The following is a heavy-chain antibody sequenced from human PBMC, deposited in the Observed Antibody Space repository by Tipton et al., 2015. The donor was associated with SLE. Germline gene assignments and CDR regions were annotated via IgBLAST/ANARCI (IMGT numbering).Heavy chain of an antibody. CDR1: GGSISSYY. Sequence: TLSLTCTVSGGSISSYYWSWIRQPAGKGLEWIGYIYTSGSTNYNPSLTSRVTISVDTSKNQFSLKLSSVTAADTAVYYCARVWGYLSLNYYYYMDVWGKGTTVTVSS. J-gene: IGHJ6*03. CDR2: IYTSGST. V-gene: IGHV4-4*08. CDR3: ARVWGYLSLNYYYYMDV. D-gene: IGHD2-21*01.